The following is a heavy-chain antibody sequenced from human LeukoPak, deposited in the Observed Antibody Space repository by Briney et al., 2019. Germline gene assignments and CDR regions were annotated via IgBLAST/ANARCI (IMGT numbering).Heavy chain of an antibody. CDR2: INPSGGST. CDR3: ARGKEMATITGGPDY. CDR1: GYTFTGYY. V-gene: IGHV1-46*01. J-gene: IGHJ4*02. D-gene: IGHD5-24*01. Sequence: ASVKVSCKASGYTFTGYYMHWVRQAPGQGLEWMGIINPSGGSTSYAQKFRGRVTMTRDTSTITVYMELTSLKSDDTAVYYCARGKEMATITGGPDYWGQGTLVTVSS.